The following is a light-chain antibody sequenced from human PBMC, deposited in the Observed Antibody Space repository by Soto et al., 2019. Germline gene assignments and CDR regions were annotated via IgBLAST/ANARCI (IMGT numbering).Light chain of an antibody. Sequence: QSVLTQPPSASGTPGQRVTISCSGSSSNIGSNTVNWYQQLPGTAPKLLIYSNSQRPSGVPDRFSGSKSGTSASLAISGLQSEDEADYYCAAWDDSLNRHVVFGGGTQLTVL. V-gene: IGLV1-44*01. J-gene: IGLJ2*01. CDR3: AAWDDSLNRHVV. CDR1: SSNIGSNT. CDR2: SNS.